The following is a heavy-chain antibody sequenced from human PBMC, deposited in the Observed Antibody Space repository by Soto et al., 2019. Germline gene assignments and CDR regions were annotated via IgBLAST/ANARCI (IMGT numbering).Heavy chain of an antibody. J-gene: IGHJ5*02. CDR3: ARGGYYDFWSGYYANWFDP. Sequence: SETLSLTCAVYGGSFSGYYWSWIRQPPGKGLEWIGEINHSGSTNYNPSLKSRVTISVDTSKNQFSLKLSSVTAADTAVYYCARGGYYDFWSGYYANWFDPWGQGTLVTVSS. D-gene: IGHD3-3*01. CDR2: INHSGST. V-gene: IGHV4-34*01. CDR1: GGSFSGYY.